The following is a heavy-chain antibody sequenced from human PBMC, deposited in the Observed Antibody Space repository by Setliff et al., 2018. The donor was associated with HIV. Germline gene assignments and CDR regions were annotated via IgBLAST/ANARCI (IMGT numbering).Heavy chain of an antibody. CDR1: GFTFINYA. D-gene: IGHD2-8*01. V-gene: IGHV3-23*01. CDR2: IVGGASST. CDR3: AAQGVL. J-gene: IGHJ1*01. Sequence: PGGSLRLSCVASGFTFINYAMSWVRQAPGKGLEWVSAIVGGASSTVYADSVKGRFTISRDNADNSLYLQMTGLRVEDTAVYYCAAQGVLWGQGTLVTVSS.